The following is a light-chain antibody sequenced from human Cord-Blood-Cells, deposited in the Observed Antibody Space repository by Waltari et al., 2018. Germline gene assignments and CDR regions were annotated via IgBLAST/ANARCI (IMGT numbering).Light chain of an antibody. Sequence: PPSVSVSPGQTASITCSGDKLGDKYACWYQQKPGKAPKLLIYAASSLQSGVPSRFSGSGSGTDFTLTISSLQPEDFATYYCQQSYSTPITFGGGTKVEIK. J-gene: IGKJ4*01. CDR3: QQSYSTPIT. V-gene: IGKV1-39*01. CDR1: KLGDKY. CDR2: AAS.